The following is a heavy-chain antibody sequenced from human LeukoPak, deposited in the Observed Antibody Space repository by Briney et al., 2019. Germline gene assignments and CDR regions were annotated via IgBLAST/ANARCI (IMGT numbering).Heavy chain of an antibody. CDR2: ITSSGTYT. D-gene: IGHD1-26*01. CDR1: GFTFSNYN. J-gene: IGHJ6*03. Sequence: PGGSLRLTCADSGFTFSNYNMNWVRQAPGKAMEWVSSITSSGTYTFYADSVKGRFTISRDNAKNSLYLQMDSLGPEDTAVYYCARDPYSGNYGTYYYYYMDVWGKGTTVTISS. V-gene: IGHV3-21*01. CDR3: ARDPYSGNYGTYYYYYMDV.